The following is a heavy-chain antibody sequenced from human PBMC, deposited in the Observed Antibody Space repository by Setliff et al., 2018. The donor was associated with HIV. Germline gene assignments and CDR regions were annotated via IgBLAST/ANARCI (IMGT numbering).Heavy chain of an antibody. J-gene: IGHJ3*02. CDR1: GGSFSGYY. Sequence: SETLSLTCAVYGGSFSGYYWSWIRQSPGKGLEWIGEVNHSGSTNYNPSLKSRVTISVDTSKNQFSLKLSSVTAADTAVYYCARGRYRAAFDIWGQGAMVTVSS. D-gene: IGHD2-2*02. CDR3: ARGRYRAAFDI. V-gene: IGHV4-34*01. CDR2: VNHSGST.